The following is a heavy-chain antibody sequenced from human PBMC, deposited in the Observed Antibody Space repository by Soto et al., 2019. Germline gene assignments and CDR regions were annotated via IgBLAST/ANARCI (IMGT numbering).Heavy chain of an antibody. CDR3: AFFWSGYGYHYSMDV. CDR1: GFRFSGYW. J-gene: IGHJ6*03. CDR2: INTDGGNR. D-gene: IGHD3-3*01. V-gene: IGHV3-74*01. Sequence: GGSLRLSCATSGFRFSGYWMHWVRQAPGTGLVWVSRINTDGGNRHYADSVKGRFTISRDNAENTLYLQMNSLRVEDTAVYYCAFFWSGYGYHYSMDVWGKGTTVTGSS.